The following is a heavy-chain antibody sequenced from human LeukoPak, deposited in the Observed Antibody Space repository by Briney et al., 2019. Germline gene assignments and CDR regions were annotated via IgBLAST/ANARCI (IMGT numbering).Heavy chain of an antibody. CDR3: ARLRTTVVTPRRYFDY. V-gene: IGHV5-51*01. CDR1: GYSFTSYW. Sequence: GESLKISRKGSGYSFTSYWIGWVRQMPGKGLEWMGIIYPGDSDTRYSPSFQGQVTISADESISTAYLQWSSLKASDTAMYYCARLRTTVVTPRRYFDYWGQGTLVTVSS. J-gene: IGHJ4*02. D-gene: IGHD4-23*01. CDR2: IYPGDSDT.